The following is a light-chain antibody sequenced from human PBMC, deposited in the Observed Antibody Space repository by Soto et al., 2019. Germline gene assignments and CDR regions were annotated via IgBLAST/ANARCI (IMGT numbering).Light chain of an antibody. V-gene: IGKV1-27*01. CDR3: QKYDSAPYT. CDR2: AAS. J-gene: IGKJ2*01. CDR1: QGISNF. Sequence: DIQMTQSPSSLSASVGDRVTITCRASQGISNFLAWYQQKPGKVPKLLIYAASTFQSGVPSRFSGSGSGADFTLTISRLQPEDVATYYCQKYDSAPYTFGQGTKLEIK.